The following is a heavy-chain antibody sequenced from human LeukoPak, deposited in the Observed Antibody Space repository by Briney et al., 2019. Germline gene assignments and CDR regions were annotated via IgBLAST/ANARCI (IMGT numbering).Heavy chain of an antibody. CDR2: ISGSGTYI. V-gene: IGHV3-21*01. Sequence: PGGSLRLSCAVSGFTFSSYSMNWVRQAPGKGLEWVSSISGSGTYIYQADSVKGRFTISRDNAKNSLYLQMNSLRVEDTAVYYCAREFGSGSYRPYYFDFWGQGTLVTVSS. CDR1: GFTFSSYS. J-gene: IGHJ4*02. CDR3: AREFGSGSYRPYYFDF. D-gene: IGHD3-10*01.